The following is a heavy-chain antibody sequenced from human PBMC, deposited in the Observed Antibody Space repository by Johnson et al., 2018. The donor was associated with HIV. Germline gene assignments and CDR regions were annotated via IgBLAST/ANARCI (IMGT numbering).Heavy chain of an antibody. V-gene: IGHV3-66*02. D-gene: IGHD2/OR15-2a*01. CDR2: FYSGGSS. J-gene: IGHJ3*02. Sequence: VQLVESGGGVVRPGGSLRLSCAASGFTFDDYGMSWVRQAPGKGLEWVSVFYSGGSSYYADSVKGRFTISGDNSKNTLYLQMNSLRTEDTAVYYCAKEYFDIWGPGTMVTVSS. CDR1: GFTFDDYG. CDR3: AKEYFDI.